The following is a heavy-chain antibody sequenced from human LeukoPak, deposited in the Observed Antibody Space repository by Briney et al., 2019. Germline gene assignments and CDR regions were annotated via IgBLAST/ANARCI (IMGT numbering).Heavy chain of an antibody. J-gene: IGHJ4*02. CDR2: ISGDGDTT. V-gene: IGHV3-43*02. Sequence: GGSLRLSCAASGFTFDDYAMHWVRQAPGKGPEWVSLISGDGDTTYYADSVRGRFTISRDNSKNSLFLKMNSLRTEDTALYYCAKGYCSGGSCYPTDYWGQGTVVTVSS. D-gene: IGHD2-15*01. CDR3: AKGYCSGGSCYPTDY. CDR1: GFTFDDYA.